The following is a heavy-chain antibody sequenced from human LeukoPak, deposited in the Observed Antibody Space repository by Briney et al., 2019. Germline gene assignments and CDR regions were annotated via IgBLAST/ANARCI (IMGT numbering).Heavy chain of an antibody. J-gene: IGHJ6*04. V-gene: IGHV3-48*01. D-gene: IGHD3-16*01. Sequence: PGGSLRLTCAASGFTFSSYSMNWVRQAPGKGLEWVSYITSSSSTIYYADSVEGRFTISRDNAKNSLFLQMNSLRAEDTAVYFCAKSTRAVMAMMDVWGKGTTVTVSS. CDR2: ITSSSSTI. CDR3: AKSTRAVMAMMDV. CDR1: GFTFSSYS.